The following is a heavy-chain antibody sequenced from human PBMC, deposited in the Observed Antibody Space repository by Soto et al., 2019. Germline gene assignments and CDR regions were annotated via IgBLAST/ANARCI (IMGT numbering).Heavy chain of an antibody. CDR3: ARGTHSGYDQNNWFDP. V-gene: IGHV1-69*02. J-gene: IGHJ5*02. CDR1: GGTFSSYT. D-gene: IGHD5-12*01. CDR2: IIPILGIA. Sequence: ASVKVSCKASGGTFSSYTISWVRQAPGQGLEWMGRIIPILGIANYAQKFQGRVTITADKSTSTAYMELSSLRSEDTAVYYCARGTHSGYDQNNWFDPWGQGTLVTVSS.